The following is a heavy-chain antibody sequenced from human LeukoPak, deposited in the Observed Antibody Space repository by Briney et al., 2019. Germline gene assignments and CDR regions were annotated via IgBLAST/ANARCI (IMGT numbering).Heavy chain of an antibody. CDR2: INHSGST. CDR1: GGSFSGYY. Sequence: SETLSLTCAVYGGSFSGYYWSWIRQPPGKGLEWIGEINHSGSTNYNPSLKSRVTISVDTSKNQFSLKLSSVTAADTAVYYCARRVVTRQGYYYGMDVWGQGTTVTVSS. D-gene: IGHD4-23*01. CDR3: ARRVVTRQGYYYGMDV. V-gene: IGHV4-34*01. J-gene: IGHJ6*02.